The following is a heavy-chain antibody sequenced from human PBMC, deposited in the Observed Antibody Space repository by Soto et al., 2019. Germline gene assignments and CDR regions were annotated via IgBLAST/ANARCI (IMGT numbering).Heavy chain of an antibody. CDR2: TYYSGST. CDR3: ARVRGSAGKRYFDY. D-gene: IGHD6-13*01. CDR1: GGSMIAYY. J-gene: IGHJ4*02. V-gene: IGHV4-59*01. Sequence: QVQLQESGPRLVKPSETMSLTCTVSGGSMIAYYWNWMRQPPGKGLQLIGYTYYSGSTTYNPSLTSRVTISVDSSKNQFSPKLESVSPADTAVYYCARVRGSAGKRYFDYWGSGTLVTVSS.